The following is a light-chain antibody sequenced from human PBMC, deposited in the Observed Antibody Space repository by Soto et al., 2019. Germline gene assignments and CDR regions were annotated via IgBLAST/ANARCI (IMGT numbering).Light chain of an antibody. V-gene: IGLV2-14*01. CDR3: SAYSSDTTPDV. Sequence: QSALTQPASVSGSPGQSITISCIGTSRDIGGSKYVSWYQQHPGRSPRLILYEVTHRPSGVSSRFSGAKSGNTASLIISGLQTEDEANYYCSAYSSDTTPDVFGSGTKLTVL. CDR1: SRDIGGSKY. CDR2: EVT. J-gene: IGLJ1*01.